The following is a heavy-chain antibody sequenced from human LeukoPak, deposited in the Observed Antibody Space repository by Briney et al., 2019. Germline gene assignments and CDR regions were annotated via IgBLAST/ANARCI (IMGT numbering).Heavy chain of an antibody. J-gene: IGHJ4*02. V-gene: IGHV4-59*08. CDR1: GGSIISYY. CDR2: IYYSGGT. CDR3: ARHVGNSGSGSYLIYFDY. Sequence: SETLSLTCTVSGGSIISYYWSWIRQPPGKGLEWIGHIYYSGGTHYNPSLKSRVTISVDTSKNQFSLKLSSVTAADTAVYYCARHVGNSGSGSYLIYFDYWGQGTLVTVSS. D-gene: IGHD3-10*01.